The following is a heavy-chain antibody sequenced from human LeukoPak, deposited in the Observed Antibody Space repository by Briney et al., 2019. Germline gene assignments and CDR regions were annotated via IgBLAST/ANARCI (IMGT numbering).Heavy chain of an antibody. CDR2: INAGNGNT. J-gene: IGHJ4*02. CDR3: ARASYGDYGSGY. D-gene: IGHD4-17*01. Sequence: ASVKVSCKASGYTFTSYAMHWVRQAPGRRLEWMGWINAGNGNTKYSQKFQGRVTITRDTSASTAYMELRSLRSDDTAVYYCARASYGDYGSGYWGQGTLVTVSS. CDR1: GYTFTSYA. V-gene: IGHV1-3*01.